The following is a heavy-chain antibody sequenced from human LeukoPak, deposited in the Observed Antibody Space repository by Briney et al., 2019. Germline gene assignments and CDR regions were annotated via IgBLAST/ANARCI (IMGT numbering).Heavy chain of an antibody. CDR1: GFTFSSYA. Sequence: GGSLRLSCVASGFTFSSYAMSWFRQAPGRGLEWVSAIDGSGGSTYYADSVKGRFTISRDNSKNTLYLQMNSLRAEDTAVYYCAKVAVEYDYYFDYWGQGTLVTVSS. J-gene: IGHJ4*02. D-gene: IGHD2/OR15-2a*01. CDR3: AKVAVEYDYYFDY. CDR2: IDGSGGST. V-gene: IGHV3-23*01.